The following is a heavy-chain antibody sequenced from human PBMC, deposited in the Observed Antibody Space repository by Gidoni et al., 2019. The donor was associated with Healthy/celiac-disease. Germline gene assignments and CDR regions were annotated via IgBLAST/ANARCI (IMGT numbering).Heavy chain of an antibody. CDR1: GGTFSSYA. CDR3: ARGEMATITLFDY. Sequence: QVLLVQSAAEVKKPGSSVMFSCKASGGTFSSYAISWVRQAPGQGLEWMGGIIPIFGTANYAQKFQVRVTITADESTSTAYMELSSLRSEDTAVYYCARGEMATITLFDYWGQGTLVTVSS. CDR2: IIPIFGTA. D-gene: IGHD5-12*01. J-gene: IGHJ4*02. V-gene: IGHV1-69*01.